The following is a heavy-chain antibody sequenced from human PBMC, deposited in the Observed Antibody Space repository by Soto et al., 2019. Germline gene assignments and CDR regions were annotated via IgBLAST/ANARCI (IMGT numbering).Heavy chain of an antibody. CDR3: AKDSNKYSSSLRGRYFDY. D-gene: IGHD4-4*01. CDR1: GFPFSSYV. CDR2: ISGGGSNT. Sequence: EVLLVGSGGGLVQRGGSLRLSCAASGFPFSSYVMSWVRQAPGKGLEWVSGISGGGSNTFYADYVKGRFTISRDNSKNTLLLQMNSLGAEDTAVYYCAKDSNKYSSSLRGRYFDYWGQGIGVTVSS. V-gene: IGHV3-23*04. J-gene: IGHJ4*02.